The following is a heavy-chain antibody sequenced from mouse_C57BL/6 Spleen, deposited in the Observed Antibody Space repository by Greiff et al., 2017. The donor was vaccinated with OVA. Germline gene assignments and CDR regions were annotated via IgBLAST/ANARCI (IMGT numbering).Heavy chain of an antibody. CDR2: IRSKSNNYAT. CDR1: GFSFNTYA. J-gene: IGHJ2*01. D-gene: IGHD4-1*01. Sequence: EVQVVESGGGLVQPKGSLKLSCAASGFSFNTYAMNWVRQAPGKGLEWVARIRSKSNNYATYYADSVKDRFTISRDDSESMLYLQMNNLKTEDTAMYYCVRGTGTNYFDYWGQGTTLTVSS. V-gene: IGHV10-1*01. CDR3: VRGTGTNYFDY.